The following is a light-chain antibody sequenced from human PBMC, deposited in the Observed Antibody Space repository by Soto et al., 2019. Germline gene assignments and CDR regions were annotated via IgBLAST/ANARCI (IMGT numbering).Light chain of an antibody. CDR1: SSDVGGYNY. J-gene: IGLJ1*01. V-gene: IGLV2-14*01. CDR2: DVT. CDR3: CSYTTSNSRQIV. Sequence: QSALTQPASLSGSPGQSITISCTGTSSDVGGYNYVSWYQQQPGKAPKFMIYDVTNRPSGVSNRFSGSKSGNTAPLTISGLQVEDEADYHCCSYTTSNSRQIVFGTGTKLTVL.